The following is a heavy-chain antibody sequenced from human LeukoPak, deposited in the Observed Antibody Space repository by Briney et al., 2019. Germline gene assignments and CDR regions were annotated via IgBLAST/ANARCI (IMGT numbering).Heavy chain of an antibody. CDR1: GGTFSSYA. D-gene: IGHD3-10*01. CDR2: IIPIFGTA. CDR3: ARTVFDGSGSYYMDYYYGMDV. V-gene: IGHV1-69*01. J-gene: IGHJ6*04. Sequence: VAAVKVSCKASGGTFSSYAISWVRQAPGQGLEWMGGIIPIFGTANYAQKFQGRVTITADESTSTAYMELSSLRSEDTAVYYCARTVFDGSGSYYMDYYYGMDVWGKGTTVTVSS.